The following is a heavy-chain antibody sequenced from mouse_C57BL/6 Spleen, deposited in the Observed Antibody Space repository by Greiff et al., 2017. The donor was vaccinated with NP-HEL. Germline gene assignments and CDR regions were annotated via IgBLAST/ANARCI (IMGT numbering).Heavy chain of an antibody. D-gene: IGHD1-1*01. J-gene: IGHJ1*03. V-gene: IGHV1-72*01. CDR1: GYTFTSYW. CDR2: IDPDGGGT. CDR3: ARGTTVVARYFDV. Sequence: VQLQQPGAALVKPGASVKLSCQASGYTFTSYWMHWVKQMPGRGLEWIGRIDPDGGGTQYNEKFKGKATLTVDKPSSTAYMQLSSLTSEDSAVYYCARGTTVVARYFDVWGTGTTVTVSS.